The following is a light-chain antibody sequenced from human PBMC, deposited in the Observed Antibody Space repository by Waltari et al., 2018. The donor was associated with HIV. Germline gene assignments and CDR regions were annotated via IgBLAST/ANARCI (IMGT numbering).Light chain of an antibody. CDR3: HHYNNWRET. CDR1: QRVSSN. V-gene: IGKV3-15*01. CDR2: GTS. J-gene: IGKJ1*01. Sequence: LMTHPPAPLSVSPGDRATLSCRASQRVSSNLAWDQQKPGQTPRLLIYGTSTRATDIPARFSGSGSGTEFTLTISSLQSEDFSVYYCHHYNNWRETFGQGTKVEIK.